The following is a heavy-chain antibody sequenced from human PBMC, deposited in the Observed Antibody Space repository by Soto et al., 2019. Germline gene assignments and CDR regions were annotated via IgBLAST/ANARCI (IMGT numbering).Heavy chain of an antibody. Sequence: QVQLVESGGGLVKPGGSLRLSCAASGFTFSDYYMSWIRQAPGKGLEWVSYISSSGSTIYYADSVKGRFTISRDNAKNSLCLQMNSLRAEDTAVYYCAGAGHPTRGSSWYLRRYYYYYIDVWGKGTTVTVSS. D-gene: IGHD6-13*01. V-gene: IGHV3-11*01. CDR1: GFTFSDYY. CDR2: ISSSGSTI. J-gene: IGHJ6*03. CDR3: AGAGHPTRGSSWYLRRYYYYYIDV.